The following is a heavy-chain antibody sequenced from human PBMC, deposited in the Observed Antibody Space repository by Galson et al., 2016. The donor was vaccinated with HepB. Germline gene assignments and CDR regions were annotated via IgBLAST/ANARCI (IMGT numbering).Heavy chain of an antibody. J-gene: IGHJ4*02. D-gene: IGHD1-7*01. CDR3: AKKGRWHYAAPYYFDS. CDR1: GGSFSGFS. Sequence: LTCAVHGGSFSGFSWIWTAQPAGKGPEWMGETNKVGSPTTNPPPKGRATFSVDISKNRFPLRLNSVTAADTAVYYCAKKGRWHYAAPYYFDSWGQGTLVTVSS. V-gene: IGHV4-34*04. CDR2: TNKVGSP.